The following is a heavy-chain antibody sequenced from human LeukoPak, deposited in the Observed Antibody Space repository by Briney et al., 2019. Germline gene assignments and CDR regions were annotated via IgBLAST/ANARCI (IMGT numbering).Heavy chain of an antibody. Sequence: SETLSLTCTVSGGSISSSSYYWSWIRQPAGKGLEWIGRIYTSGSTNYNPSLKSRVTMSVDTSKNQFSLKLSSVTAADTAVYYCARGSVVRYYDFPDAFDIWGQGTMVTVSS. CDR2: IYTSGST. V-gene: IGHV4-61*02. CDR1: GGSISSSSYY. J-gene: IGHJ3*02. CDR3: ARGSVVRYYDFPDAFDI. D-gene: IGHD3-3*01.